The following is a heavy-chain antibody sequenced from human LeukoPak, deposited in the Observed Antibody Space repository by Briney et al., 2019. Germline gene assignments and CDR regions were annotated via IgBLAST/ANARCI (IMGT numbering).Heavy chain of an antibody. V-gene: IGHV3-7*01. CDR3: ARVGYSNYDLDF. J-gene: IGHJ4*02. CDR2: IKPDGSDT. Sequence: GGSLRLSCAVSGFTFSHYWMSWVRQAPGKGLEWVANIKPDGSDTYYMDSVEGRFTISRDNAMSSLYLQMNSLRAEDTAVYYCARVGYSNYDLDFWGQGTLVTDSS. CDR1: GFTFSHYW. D-gene: IGHD3-3*01.